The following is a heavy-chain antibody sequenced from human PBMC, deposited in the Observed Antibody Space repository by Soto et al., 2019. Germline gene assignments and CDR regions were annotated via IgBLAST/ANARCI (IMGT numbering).Heavy chain of an antibody. D-gene: IGHD4-17*01. CDR2: IIPIFGTA. V-gene: IGHV1-69*13. CDR1: GGTFSSYA. Sequence: SVKVSCKASGGTFSSYAISWVRQAPGQGLEWMGGIIPIFGTANYAQKFQGRVTITADESTSTAYMELSSLRSEDTAVYYCARGLRYWTWTPGMDVWGEGTTVTVSS. J-gene: IGHJ6*04. CDR3: ARGLRYWTWTPGMDV.